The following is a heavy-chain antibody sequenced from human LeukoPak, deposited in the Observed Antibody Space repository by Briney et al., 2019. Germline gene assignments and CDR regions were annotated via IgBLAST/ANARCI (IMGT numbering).Heavy chain of an antibody. CDR3: ATDSPGYGAYVS. D-gene: IGHD5-12*01. CDR1: GFTFSTYW. Sequence: PGGSLRLSCAASGFTFSTYWMTWVRQAPGKGLEWVANIKEDGSREYYVDSVKCRFTISRDNAKNSLYLQMDSRTAEDTAVYYCATDSPGYGAYVSWGQGTLVSVSS. J-gene: IGHJ1*01. CDR2: IKEDGSRE. V-gene: IGHV3-7*01.